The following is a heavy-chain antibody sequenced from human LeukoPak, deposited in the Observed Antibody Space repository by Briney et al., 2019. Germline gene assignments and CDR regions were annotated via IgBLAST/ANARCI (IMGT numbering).Heavy chain of an antibody. J-gene: IGHJ6*03. V-gene: IGHV4-59*01. CDR3: ARALNHYYYYYCMDV. CDR1: GGSISSYY. CDR2: IYYSGST. D-gene: IGHD1-14*01. Sequence: SETLSLTCTVSGGSISSYYWSWIRQPPGKGLEWIGYIYYSGSTNYNPSLKSRVTISVDTSKNQFSLKLSSVTAADTAVYYCARALNHYYYYYCMDVWGKGTTVTVSS.